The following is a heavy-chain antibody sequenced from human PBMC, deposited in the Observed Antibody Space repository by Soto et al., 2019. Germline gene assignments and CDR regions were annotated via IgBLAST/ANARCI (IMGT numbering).Heavy chain of an antibody. CDR1: GFTFSSYG. J-gene: IGHJ3*02. V-gene: IGHV3-30*18. Sequence: GGSLRLSCAASGFTFSSYGMHWVRQAPGKGLEWVAVISYDGSNKYYADSVKGRFTISRDNSKNTLYLQMNSLRAEDTAVYYCAKGSYSGYDFGAFDIWGQRTTVTVSS. CDR2: ISYDGSNK. D-gene: IGHD5-12*01. CDR3: AKGSYSGYDFGAFDI.